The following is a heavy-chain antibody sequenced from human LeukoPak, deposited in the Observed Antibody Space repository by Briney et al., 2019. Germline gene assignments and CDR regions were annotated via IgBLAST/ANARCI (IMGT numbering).Heavy chain of an antibody. V-gene: IGHV4-4*02. J-gene: IGHJ5*02. CDR3: ARGRRYCSGGSCNWFDP. CDR1: GGSISSSNW. D-gene: IGHD2-15*01. Sequence: SETLSLTCAVSGGSISSSNWWSWVRQPPGKGLEWIGEIYHSGSTNYNPSLKSRVTISVDKSKNQFSLKLSSVTAADTAVYYCARGRRYCSGGSCNWFDPWGQGTLVTVSS. CDR2: IYHSGST.